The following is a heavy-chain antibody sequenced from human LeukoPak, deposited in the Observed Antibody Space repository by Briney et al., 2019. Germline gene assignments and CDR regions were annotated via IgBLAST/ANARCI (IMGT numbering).Heavy chain of an antibody. CDR3: ARDRGYSYGLIAFDT. D-gene: IGHD5-18*01. CDR1: GGTFSSYA. V-gene: IGHV1-69*04. Sequence: SVKVSCKASGGTFSSYAISWVRQAPGQGLEWMGRIIPIFGIANYAQKFQGRVTITADKSTSTAYMELSSLRSEDTAVYYCARDRGYSYGLIAFDTWGQGTMVTVSS. J-gene: IGHJ3*02. CDR2: IIPIFGIA.